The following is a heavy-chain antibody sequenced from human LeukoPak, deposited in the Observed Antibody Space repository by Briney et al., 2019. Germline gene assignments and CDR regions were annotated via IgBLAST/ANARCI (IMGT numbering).Heavy chain of an antibody. V-gene: IGHV3-23*01. CDR1: GFTFSSYG. Sequence: GGSLRLSCAASGFTFSSYGMSWVRQAPGKGLEWVSAISGSGGSTYYADSVKGRFTIPRDNSKNTLYLQMNSLRAEDTAVYYCAKDLITMVRGVNDYWGQGTLVTVSS. CDR2: ISGSGGST. J-gene: IGHJ4*02. CDR3: AKDLITMVRGVNDY. D-gene: IGHD3-10*01.